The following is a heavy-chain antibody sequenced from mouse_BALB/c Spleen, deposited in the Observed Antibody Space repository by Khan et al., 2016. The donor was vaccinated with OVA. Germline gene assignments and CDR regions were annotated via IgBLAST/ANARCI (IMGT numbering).Heavy chain of an antibody. Sequence: VQLQESGAELAKPGASVKMSCKASGYTFTSYWMHWVKQRPGQGLEWIGYINPSTDYTEYNQKFKAKATLTVDKSSSTAYMQLTSLTSEDSAVYYCVNHGSSSAWFTYWGQGTLVTVSA. CDR2: INPSTDYT. D-gene: IGHD1-1*01. CDR1: GYTFTSYW. CDR3: VNHGSSSAWFTY. V-gene: IGHV1-7*01. J-gene: IGHJ3*01.